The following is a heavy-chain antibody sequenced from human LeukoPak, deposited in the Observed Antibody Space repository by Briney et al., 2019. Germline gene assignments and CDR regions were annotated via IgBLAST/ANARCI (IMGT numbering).Heavy chain of an antibody. Sequence: PSETLSLTCAVYGGSFSGYYWSWIRQPPGKGLEWIGEINHSGSTNYNPSLKSRVTISVDTSKNQFSLKLSSVTAADTAVYYCARERRSYYYSSGSYFSYWGQGTLVTVSS. V-gene: IGHV4-34*01. CDR1: GGSFSGYY. J-gene: IGHJ4*02. CDR2: INHSGST. D-gene: IGHD3-10*01. CDR3: ARERRSYYYSSGSYFSY.